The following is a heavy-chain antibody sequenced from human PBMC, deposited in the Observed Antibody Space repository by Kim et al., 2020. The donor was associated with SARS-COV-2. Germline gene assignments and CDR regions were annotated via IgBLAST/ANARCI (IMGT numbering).Heavy chain of an antibody. CDR3: ARFPHYGGNLIDAFDI. CDR2: IYYSGST. J-gene: IGHJ3*02. Sequence: SETLSLTCTVSGGSISSSSYYWGWIRQPPGKGLEWIGSIYYSGSTYYNPSLKSRVTISVDTSKNQFSLKLSSVTAADTAVYYCARFPHYGGNLIDAFDIWGQGTMVTVSS. CDR1: GGSISSSSYY. D-gene: IGHD4-17*01. V-gene: IGHV4-39*01.